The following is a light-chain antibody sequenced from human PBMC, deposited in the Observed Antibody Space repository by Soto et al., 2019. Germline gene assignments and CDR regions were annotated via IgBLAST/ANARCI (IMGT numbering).Light chain of an antibody. Sequence: EIVMTQSPATLSVSPGERATLSCRASQSISSKLAWYQQKPGQAPRLLIYGASTRATGIPVRFSGSGSGTEFILTISSLQSEDFAVYYCQQYGSSPTFGQGTKVDIK. V-gene: IGKV3-15*01. CDR1: QSISSK. J-gene: IGKJ1*01. CDR3: QQYGSSPT. CDR2: GAS.